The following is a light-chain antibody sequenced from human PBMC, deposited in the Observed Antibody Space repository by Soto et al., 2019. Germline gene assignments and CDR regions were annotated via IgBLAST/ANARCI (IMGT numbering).Light chain of an antibody. J-gene: IGLJ2*01. CDR2: GNT. CDR3: QSYDSSLSGSV. V-gene: IGLV1-40*01. CDR1: SSNIGAGYD. Sequence: QSALTQPPSVSGAPGQRVTFSCTGNSSNIGAGYDVHWYQQLPGTAPKLLIYGNTNRPSGVPDRFSGSKSGTSASLAITGLQAEDEADYHCQSYDSSLSGSVFGGGTKVTVL.